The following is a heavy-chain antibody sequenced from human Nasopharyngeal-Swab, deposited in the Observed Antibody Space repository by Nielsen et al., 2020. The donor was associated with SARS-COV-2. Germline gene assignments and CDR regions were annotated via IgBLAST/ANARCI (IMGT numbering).Heavy chain of an antibody. CDR1: GYTFTSYY. V-gene: IGHV1-46*01. CDR3: ARGIGYHEFWSGYIDY. CDR2: INPTDGST. D-gene: IGHD3-3*01. Sequence: ASVKVSCKASGYTFTSYYLHWVRQAPGQGLEWMGIINPTDGSTSYAQKFEGRVTMTSDASTSTVYMELSSLRSEDTAVYYCARGIGYHEFWSGYIDYWGQGTLVTVSS. J-gene: IGHJ4*02.